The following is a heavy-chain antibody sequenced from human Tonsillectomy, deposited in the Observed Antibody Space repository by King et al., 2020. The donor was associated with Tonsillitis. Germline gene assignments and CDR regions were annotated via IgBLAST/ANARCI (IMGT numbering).Heavy chain of an antibody. V-gene: IGHV3-23*04. Sequence: VQLVESGGGLVQPGGSLRLSCAASGFTFSSYAMSWVRQAPGTGLEGVSAISGSGGSTYYADSVKGRFTISRDNSKNTRYLQMNSVRAEETAVYYCAKDHYYASSGYYLATMNFDLWGRGTRVTVSS. CDR3: AKDHYYASSGYYLATMNFDL. D-gene: IGHD3-22*01. J-gene: IGHJ2*01. CDR1: GFTFSSYA. CDR2: ISGSGGST.